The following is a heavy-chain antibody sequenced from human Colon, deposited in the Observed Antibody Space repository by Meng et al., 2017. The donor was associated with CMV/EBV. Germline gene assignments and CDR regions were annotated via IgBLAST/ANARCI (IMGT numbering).Heavy chain of an antibody. CDR3: ARDRHSEVVVALRGTFDI. CDR1: GGSISGYH. CDR2: VYYSGFT. V-gene: IGHV4-59*12. D-gene: IGHD2-21*01. J-gene: IGHJ3*02. Sequence: SETLSLTCTVSGGSISGYHWSWIREPPGKGLEWIGSVYYSGFTYYNPSLLSRVTLSIDRSKNQFSLRLSSVTAADTAVYYCARDRHSEVVVALRGTFDIWGQGTKVSVSS.